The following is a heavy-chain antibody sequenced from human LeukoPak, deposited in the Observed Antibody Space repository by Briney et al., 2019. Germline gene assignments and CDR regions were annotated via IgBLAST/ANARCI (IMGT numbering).Heavy chain of an antibody. CDR1: GFTFSSYG. J-gene: IGHJ3*02. D-gene: IGHD3-22*01. CDR2: ISYDGSNK. V-gene: IGHV3-30*18. CDR3: AKSTYYYDSSGYYPIDAFDI. Sequence: PGRSLRLSCAASGFTFSSYGMHWVRQAPGKGLEWVAVISYDGSNKYYADSVKGRFTISRDNSKNTLYLQMNSLSAEDTAVYYCAKSTYYYDSSGYYPIDAFDIWGQGTMVTVSS.